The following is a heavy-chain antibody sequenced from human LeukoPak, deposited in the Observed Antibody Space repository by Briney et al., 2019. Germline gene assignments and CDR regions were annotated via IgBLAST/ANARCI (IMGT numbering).Heavy chain of an antibody. J-gene: IGHJ4*02. Sequence: GGSLRLSCAASGFTFSSYEMNWVRQAPGKGLEWVSYISSSGSTIYYADSVKGRFTISRDNAKNSLYLQMNSLRAKDTAVYYCARVPDYDFWSGWGYYFDYWGQGTLVTVSS. CDR3: ARVPDYDFWSGWGYYFDY. CDR1: GFTFSSYE. CDR2: ISSSGSTI. D-gene: IGHD3-3*01. V-gene: IGHV3-48*03.